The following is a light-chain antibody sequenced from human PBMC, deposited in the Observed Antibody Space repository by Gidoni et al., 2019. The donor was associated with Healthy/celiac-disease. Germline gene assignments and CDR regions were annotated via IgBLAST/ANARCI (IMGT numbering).Light chain of an antibody. CDR2: LGS. CDR3: MQALQTPKT. CDR1: QSLLHSNGYYY. Sequence: DIVMTQPPLPLLVIPGGPASISCRSSQSLLHSNGYYYLDWYLQKPGQSPQLLIYLGSNRASGVPDRFSGSGSGTDFTLKISRVEAEDVGVYYCMQALQTPKTFGEGTKVEIK. J-gene: IGKJ4*01. V-gene: IGKV2-28*01.